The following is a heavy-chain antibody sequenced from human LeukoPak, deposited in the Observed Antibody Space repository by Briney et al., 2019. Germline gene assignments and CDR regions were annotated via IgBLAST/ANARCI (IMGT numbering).Heavy chain of an antibody. J-gene: IGHJ6*03. CDR1: GFTFNNYG. CDR2: ISGSGDST. V-gene: IGHV3-23*01. Sequence: GGSLRLSCAASGFTFNNYGMSWVRQAPGKGLEWVSAISGSGDSTYYADSVKGRFTISRDNSKNTLYLQMNSLRVEDTAIYYCARDPYNGAYSEGYYYYYMDVWGKGTTVTVSS. D-gene: IGHD1-1*01. CDR3: ARDPYNGAYSEGYYYYYMDV.